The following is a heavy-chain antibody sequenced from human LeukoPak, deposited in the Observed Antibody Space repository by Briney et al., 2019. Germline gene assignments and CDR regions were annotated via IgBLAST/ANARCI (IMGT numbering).Heavy chain of an antibody. J-gene: IGHJ6*03. CDR1: GYTFTSYA. CDR2: INPDSGGT. Sequence: ASVKVSCKASGYTFTSYAMNWVRQAPGQGLEWMGWINPDSGGTKYAQKFQDRVTMTSDTSISTAYMEPSRLRSDDTAVYYCAREERGGSSSWHQPFNYYYYYMDVWGKGTTVTVSS. V-gene: IGHV1-2*02. D-gene: IGHD6-13*01. CDR3: AREERGGSSSWHQPFNYYYYYMDV.